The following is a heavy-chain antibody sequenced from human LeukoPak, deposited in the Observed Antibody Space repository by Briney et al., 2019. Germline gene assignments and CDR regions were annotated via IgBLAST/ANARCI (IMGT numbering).Heavy chain of an antibody. CDR2: FAGSDTTT. J-gene: IGHJ4*02. D-gene: IGHD3-22*01. CDR1: GFDFGAYE. CDR3: TTLGYHLDS. V-gene: IGHV3-48*03. Sequence: GGSLRLSCAASGFDFGAYEMNWVRQAPGKGLEWVAYFAGSDTTTYYADSVKGCLTISRDNARNSLYLQMNSLRAEDTALYYCTTLGYHLDSWGQGTLVTVSS.